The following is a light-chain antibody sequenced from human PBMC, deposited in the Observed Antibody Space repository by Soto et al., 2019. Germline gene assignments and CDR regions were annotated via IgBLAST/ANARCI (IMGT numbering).Light chain of an antibody. J-gene: IGLJ1*01. Sequence: QLVLTQPRSVSGSPGQSVTISCTGTSSDVGGYNYVSWYQQHPGKAPKLMIYDVSKRPSGVPDRFSGSKSGNTASLTISGLQAEDEADYYCCSYAGSHYVFGTGTKLTVL. CDR3: CSYAGSHYV. V-gene: IGLV2-11*01. CDR2: DVS. CDR1: SSDVGGYNY.